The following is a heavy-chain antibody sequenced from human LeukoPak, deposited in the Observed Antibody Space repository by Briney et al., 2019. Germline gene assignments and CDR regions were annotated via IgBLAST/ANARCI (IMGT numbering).Heavy chain of an antibody. CDR1: GFTFSSYS. Sequence: GGSLRLSCAASGFTFSSYSMNWVRQAPGKGLEWVSSISSSGSYIYYADSVKGRFTISRDNAKNSLYLQMNSLRAEDTAVYYCARWAHSSSYWGQGTLVTVSS. D-gene: IGHD6-13*01. CDR2: ISSSGSYI. CDR3: ARWAHSSSY. J-gene: IGHJ4*02. V-gene: IGHV3-21*01.